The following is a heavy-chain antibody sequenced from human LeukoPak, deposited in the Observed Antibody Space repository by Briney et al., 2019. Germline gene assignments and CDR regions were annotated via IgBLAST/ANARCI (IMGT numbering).Heavy chain of an antibody. V-gene: IGHV4-4*07. Sequence: PSETLSLTCTVSGGSISSYYWSWIRQPAGKGLEWIGRIYTSGSTKYNPSLKSRVTMSVDTSKNQFSLKLTSVTAADTAVYYCARVATIYYYYYMDVWGKGTTVTVSS. J-gene: IGHJ6*03. CDR3: ARVATIYYYYYMDV. CDR1: GGSISSYY. D-gene: IGHD5-12*01. CDR2: IYTSGST.